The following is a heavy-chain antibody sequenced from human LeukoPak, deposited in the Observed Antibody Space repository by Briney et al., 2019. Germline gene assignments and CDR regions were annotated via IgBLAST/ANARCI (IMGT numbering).Heavy chain of an antibody. CDR1: GGSISSYY. CDR3: ARERLVVVVPATNLNWFDP. Sequence: SETLSLTCTVSGGSISSYYWSWIRQPAGKGLEWIGRIYTSGSTNYNPSLKSRVTMSVDTSKNQFSLKLSSVTAADTAVYYCARERLVVVVPATNLNWFDPWGQGNLVTVSS. CDR2: IYTSGST. V-gene: IGHV4-4*07. D-gene: IGHD2-2*01. J-gene: IGHJ5*02.